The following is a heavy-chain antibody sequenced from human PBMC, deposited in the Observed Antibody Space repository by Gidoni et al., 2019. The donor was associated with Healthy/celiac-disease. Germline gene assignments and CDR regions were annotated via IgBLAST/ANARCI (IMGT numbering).Heavy chain of an antibody. CDR3: ARDRGEYSSSFDAFDI. CDR2: IKQDGSEK. Sequence: EVQLVESGGGLVQPGGSLRLSCAASGFTFSSYWMSWVRQAPGKGLEWVANIKQDGSEKYYVDSVKGRFTISRDNAKNSLYLQMNSLRAEETAVYYCARDRGEYSSSFDAFDIWGQGTMVTVSS. D-gene: IGHD6-6*01. V-gene: IGHV3-7*01. J-gene: IGHJ3*02. CDR1: GFTFSSYW.